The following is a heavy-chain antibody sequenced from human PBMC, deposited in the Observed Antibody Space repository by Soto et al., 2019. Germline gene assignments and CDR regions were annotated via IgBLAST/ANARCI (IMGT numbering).Heavy chain of an antibody. CDR1: GGSISSGDYY. Sequence: SETLSLTCTVSGGSISSGDYYWSWVRQHPGKGLEWIGYRSYSGSTYYNPSLKSRVTIVVDTSRNQFSLRLSSVTAADTAVYYCAREGGLAYCGGDCLYNWFDPWGQGTLVTVS. J-gene: IGHJ5*02. CDR2: RSYSGST. V-gene: IGHV4-31*03. CDR3: AREGGLAYCGGDCLYNWFDP. D-gene: IGHD2-21*02.